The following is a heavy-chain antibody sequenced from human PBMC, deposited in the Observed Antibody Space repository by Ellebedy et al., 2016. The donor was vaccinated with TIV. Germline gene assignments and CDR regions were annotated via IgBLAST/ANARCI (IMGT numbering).Heavy chain of an antibody. J-gene: IGHJ4*02. CDR1: GFTFSSYI. Sequence: GESLKISCSASGFTFSSYIMHWVRQAPGKGLEFVSAISGSGTTTYYADSVKGRFTISRDNSKNTLYLHMSSLRAEDTAVYYCVKLQSEDYWGQGTLVTVSS. CDR2: ISGSGTTT. D-gene: IGHD6-19*01. CDR3: VKLQSEDY. V-gene: IGHV3-64D*06.